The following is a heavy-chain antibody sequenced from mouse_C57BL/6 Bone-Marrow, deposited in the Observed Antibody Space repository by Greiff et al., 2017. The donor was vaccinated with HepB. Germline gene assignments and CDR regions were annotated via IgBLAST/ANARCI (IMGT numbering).Heavy chain of an antibody. D-gene: IGHD2-5*01. J-gene: IGHJ3*01. V-gene: IGHV1-26*01. CDR2: INPNNGGT. Sequence: EVQLQQSGPELVKPGASVKISCKASGYTFTDYYMNWVKQSHGKSLEWIGDINPNNGGTSYNQKFKGKATLTVDKSSSTAYMELRSLTSEDSAVYYCARCTPYSNYGFAYWGQGTLVTVSA. CDR3: ARCTPYSNYGFAY. CDR1: GYTFTDYY.